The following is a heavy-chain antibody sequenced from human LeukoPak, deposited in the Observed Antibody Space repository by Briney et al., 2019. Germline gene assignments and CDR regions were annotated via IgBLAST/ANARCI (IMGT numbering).Heavy chain of an antibody. CDR2: TNPDSGGK. Sequence: GPSVKVSCKASGYTFTGYYMHWVRQAPGQGLEWMGWTNPDSGGKNYAQKFQGRVTMTRDTSISTAYMELSRLRSDDTAVYYCARELPPLLLDYWGQGTLVTVSS. J-gene: IGHJ4*02. CDR1: GYTFTGYY. CDR3: ARELPPLLLDY. D-gene: IGHD1-26*01. V-gene: IGHV1-2*02.